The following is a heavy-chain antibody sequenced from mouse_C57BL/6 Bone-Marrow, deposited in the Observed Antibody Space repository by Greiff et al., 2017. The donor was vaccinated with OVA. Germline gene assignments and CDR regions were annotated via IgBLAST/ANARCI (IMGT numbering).Heavy chain of an antibody. J-gene: IGHJ1*03. CDR1: GYTFTSYW. Sequence: QVQLQQPGAELVMPGASVKLSCKASGYTFTSYWMHWVKQRPGQGLEWIGEIDPSDSYTNYNQKFKGKSTLTVDKSSSTAYMQLSSLTSEDSAVYYCARPGYWYVDVWGTGTTVTVSS. V-gene: IGHV1-69*01. CDR2: IDPSDSYT. CDR3: ARPGYWYVDV.